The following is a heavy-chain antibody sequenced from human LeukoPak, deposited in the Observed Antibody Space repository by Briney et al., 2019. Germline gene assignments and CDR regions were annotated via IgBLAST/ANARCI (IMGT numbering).Heavy chain of an antibody. CDR3: ARIGLNYDFWSGYYY. J-gene: IGHJ4*02. CDR1: GYSISSGYY. D-gene: IGHD3-3*01. Sequence: PSETLSLTCTVSGYSISSGYYWGWIRQPPGQGLEWIGSIYHSGSTYYNPSLKSRVTISVDTSKNQFSLKLSSVTAADTAVYYCARIGLNYDFWSGYYYWGQGTLVTVSS. V-gene: IGHV4-38-2*02. CDR2: IYHSGST.